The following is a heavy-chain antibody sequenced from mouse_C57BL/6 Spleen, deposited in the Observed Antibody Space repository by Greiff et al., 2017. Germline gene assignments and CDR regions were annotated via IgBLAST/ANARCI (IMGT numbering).Heavy chain of an antibody. J-gene: IGHJ3*01. V-gene: IGHV1-75*01. CDR2: IFPGSGST. Sequence: QVQLQQSGPELVKPGASLKISCQASGYSFTDYYINWVKQRPGQGLEWIGWIFPGSGSTYYNEKFKGKATLTVGKSSSTAYMLLSSLTSEDSAVYFCAITTVVARGFAYWGQGTLVTVSA. D-gene: IGHD1-1*01. CDR1: GYSFTDYY. CDR3: AITTVVARGFAY.